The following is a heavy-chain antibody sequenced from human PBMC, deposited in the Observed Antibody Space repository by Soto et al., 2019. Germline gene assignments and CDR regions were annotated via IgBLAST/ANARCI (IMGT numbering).Heavy chain of an antibody. CDR1: GFTFSSYS. J-gene: IGHJ6*03. Sequence: GGSLRLSCAASGFTFSSYSMNWVRQAPGKGLEWVSYISSSSSTIYYADSVKGRFTISRDNAKNSLYLQMNSLRAEDTAVYYCASDYGSGITYYYYYMDVWGKGTTVTVSS. D-gene: IGHD3-10*01. CDR2: ISSSSSTI. V-gene: IGHV3-48*01. CDR3: ASDYGSGITYYYYYMDV.